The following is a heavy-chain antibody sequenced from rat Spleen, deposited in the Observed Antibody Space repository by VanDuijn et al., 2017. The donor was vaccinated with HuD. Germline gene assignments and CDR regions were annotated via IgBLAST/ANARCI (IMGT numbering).Heavy chain of an antibody. D-gene: IGHD1-1*01. J-gene: IGHJ2*01. CDR3: TADTTVTPDPFDS. CDR2: IRTEPNNYAT. V-gene: IGHV10-5*01. CDR1: GFTFSKAA. Sequence: VQVVESGGGLVQPKESLKISCAASGFTFSKAAMYWVRQAPGKGLEWVARIRTEPNNYATFYADSVKDRFTISRDDSKNLVFLQMDDLQTEDTAMYYCTADTTVTPDPFDSWCQGVMVTVSS.